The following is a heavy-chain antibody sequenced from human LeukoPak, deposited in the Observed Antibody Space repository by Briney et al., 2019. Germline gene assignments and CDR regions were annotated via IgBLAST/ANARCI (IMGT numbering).Heavy chain of an antibody. Sequence: SETVSLTCTVSGGSISSYYWSWIRQPAGKGLEWIGRIYTSGSTNYNPSLKSRVTMSVDTSKNQFSLELSSVTAADTAVYYCARGGPVTAILSDAFDIWGQGTIVTVSS. D-gene: IGHD2-21*02. V-gene: IGHV4-4*07. CDR2: IYTSGST. CDR3: ARGGPVTAILSDAFDI. J-gene: IGHJ3*02. CDR1: GGSISSYY.